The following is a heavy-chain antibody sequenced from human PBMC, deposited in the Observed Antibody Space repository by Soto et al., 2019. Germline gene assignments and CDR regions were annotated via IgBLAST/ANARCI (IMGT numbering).Heavy chain of an antibody. CDR2: INPKSGGT. CDR3: ARGKSITGNSVRFDP. J-gene: IGHJ5*02. Sequence: ASVKVSCKASGYTFSDYYLHWVRQAPGQGLEWMGWINPKSGGTYYPQQFQGRVTMTRDTSITTAHMELSRLRSDDTAVYYCARGKSITGNSVRFDPWGQGTLVTVSS. CDR1: GYTFSDYY. V-gene: IGHV1-2*02. D-gene: IGHD1-20*01.